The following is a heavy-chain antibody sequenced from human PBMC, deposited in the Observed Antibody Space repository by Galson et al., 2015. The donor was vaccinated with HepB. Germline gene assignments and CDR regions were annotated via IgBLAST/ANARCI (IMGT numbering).Heavy chain of an antibody. Sequence: SLRLSCAASGFTFSSYAMSWVRQAPGKGLEWVSAISGSGGSTYYADSVTGRFTISRDNSKNTLYLQMNSLRAEDTAVYYCAKGTMIVVVIPFDYWGQGTLVTVSS. V-gene: IGHV3-23*01. CDR2: ISGSGGST. CDR1: GFTFSSYA. J-gene: IGHJ4*02. CDR3: AKGTMIVVVIPFDY. D-gene: IGHD3-22*01.